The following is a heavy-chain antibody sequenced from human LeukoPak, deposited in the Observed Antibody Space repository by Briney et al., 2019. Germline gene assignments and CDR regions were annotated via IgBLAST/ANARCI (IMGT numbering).Heavy chain of an antibody. CDR1: GFIFSGYG. J-gene: IGHJ2*01. Sequence: GRSLRLSCAASGFIFSGYGIHWVRQAPGKGLEWVAVIWHDGSDKYYADSVKGRCTISRDNSKNTLYLQMNSLRAEDTAVYYCARGDYYDASGEWYFDLWGRGTLVTVSS. CDR3: ARGDYYDASGEWYFDL. D-gene: IGHD3-22*01. V-gene: IGHV3-33*01. CDR2: IWHDGSDK.